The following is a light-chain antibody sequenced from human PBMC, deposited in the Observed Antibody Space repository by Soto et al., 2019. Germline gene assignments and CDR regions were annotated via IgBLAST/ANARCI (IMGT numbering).Light chain of an antibody. Sequence: HSALTQPASVFGSPGQSITISCTGTSSDVGRYNLVSWYQQHPGKAPTLMIYEVSKRPSGVSNRFSGSKSGNTASLTISGLQAEDEADYYCCAYAGSSAYVFGTGTKVTVL. V-gene: IGLV2-23*02. CDR3: CAYAGSSAYV. J-gene: IGLJ1*01. CDR2: EVS. CDR1: SSDVGRYNL.